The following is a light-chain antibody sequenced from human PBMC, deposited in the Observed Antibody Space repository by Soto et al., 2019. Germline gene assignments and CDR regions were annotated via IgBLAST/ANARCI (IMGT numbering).Light chain of an antibody. V-gene: IGKV3-20*01. CDR3: QQYGSSRIT. CDR1: QSVSSY. J-gene: IGKJ5*01. CDR2: GAS. Sequence: EIVLTQSPATLSLSPLERATLSCMASQSVSSYLAWYQQKPGQAPRLLIYGASSRATGIPDRFSGSGSGTDFTLTISRLEPEDFAVYYCQQYGSSRITFGQGTRLEIK.